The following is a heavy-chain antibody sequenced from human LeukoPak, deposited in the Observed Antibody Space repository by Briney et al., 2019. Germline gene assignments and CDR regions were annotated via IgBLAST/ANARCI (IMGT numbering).Heavy chain of an antibody. CDR1: GFTFSRYW. CDR2: INSDGSTT. CDR3: AREGACSSASCYYYYYYGMDV. J-gene: IGHJ6*02. D-gene: IGHD2-2*01. Sequence: GGSLRLSCAASGFTFSRYWMHWVRQAPGKGPVWVSRINSDGSTTSYADSVKGRFTISRDNAKNTLYLQMNSLRAEDTAVYYCAREGACSSASCYYYYYYGMDVWGQGTTVTVSS. V-gene: IGHV3-74*01.